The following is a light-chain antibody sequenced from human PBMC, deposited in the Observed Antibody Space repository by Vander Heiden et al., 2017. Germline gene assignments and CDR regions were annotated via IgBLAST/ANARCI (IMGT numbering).Light chain of an antibody. J-gene: IGKJ4*01. Sequence: DIQMTQSPSSLSANVGDRVAITCRASQSISNFLTWYQHKPGKAPNLLIYSASTLQTGVPSRFSGSSSGTDFTLTISSLQPEDFATYYCQQTDSLPFTFGGGTKREIK. CDR2: SAS. CDR3: QQTDSLPFT. CDR1: QSISNF. V-gene: IGKV1-39*01.